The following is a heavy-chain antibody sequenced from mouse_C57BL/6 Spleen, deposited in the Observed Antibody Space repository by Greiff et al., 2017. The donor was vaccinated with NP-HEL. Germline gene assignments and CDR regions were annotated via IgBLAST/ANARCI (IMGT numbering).Heavy chain of an antibody. CDR3: ARGGIYYGNFHWYFDV. V-gene: IGHV1-82*01. D-gene: IGHD2-1*01. J-gene: IGHJ1*03. CDR2: IYPGDGDT. Sequence: QVQLQQSGPELVKPGASVKISCKASGYAFSSSWMNWVKQRPGKGLEWIGRIYPGDGDTNYNGKFKGKATLTADKSSSTACMQLSSLTSEDSAVYFCARGGIYYGNFHWYFDVWGTGTTVTVAS. CDR1: GYAFSSSW.